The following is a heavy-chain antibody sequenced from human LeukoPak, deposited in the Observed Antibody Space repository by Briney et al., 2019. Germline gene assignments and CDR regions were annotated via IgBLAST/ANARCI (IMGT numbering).Heavy chain of an antibody. CDR3: ARGAIKLTGDRTFDY. V-gene: IGHV4-61*01. J-gene: IGHJ4*02. CDR1: GCSVSSGSYY. Sequence: SETLSLTCTVCGCSVSSGSYYWSWIPQPPGKGLEWIGYIYYSGSTNYHPSLKSRVTISVDTSKNQFSLKLSSVTAADTAVYYCARGAIKLTGDRTFDYWGQGTLVTVSS. D-gene: IGHD7-27*01. CDR2: IYYSGST.